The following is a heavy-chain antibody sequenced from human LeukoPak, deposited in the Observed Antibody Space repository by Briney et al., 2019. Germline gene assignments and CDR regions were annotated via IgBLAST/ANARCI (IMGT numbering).Heavy chain of an antibody. D-gene: IGHD3-10*01. CDR3: ARDSLLWFGELLVARWFDP. J-gene: IGHJ5*02. Sequence: ASVKVSCKASGYTFTSYDINWVRQATGQGLEWMGWMNPSSGNTGYAQKFQGRVTMTRNTSISTAYMELSSLRSEDTAVYYCARDSLLWFGELLVARWFDPWGQGTLVTVSS. CDR2: MNPSSGNT. CDR1: GYTFTSYD. V-gene: IGHV1-8*01.